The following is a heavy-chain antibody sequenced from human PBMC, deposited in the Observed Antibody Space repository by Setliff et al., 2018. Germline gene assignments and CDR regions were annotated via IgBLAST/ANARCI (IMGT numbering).Heavy chain of an antibody. D-gene: IGHD3-3*01. J-gene: IGHJ4*02. V-gene: IGHV4-4*08. Sequence: PSETLSLTCTVSGDPISRYYWSWIRQSPGKGLEWIGYGYTSGSTNYNPSLKSRVTISLDRSKKQFSLTLRSVTAADTAVYYCARAYYTGGYYGESPSFFFDSWGQGTLVTVSS. CDR2: GYTSGST. CDR3: ARAYYTGGYYGESPSFFFDS. CDR1: GDPISRYY.